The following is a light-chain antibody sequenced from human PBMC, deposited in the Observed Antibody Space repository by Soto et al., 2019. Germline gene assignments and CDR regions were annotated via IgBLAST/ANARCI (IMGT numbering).Light chain of an antibody. Sequence: EIVLTQSPATLSLSPGERATLSCRASQSVSSYLAWYQQKPGQAPRLLIYDASNRATGIPARFSGSESGTDFTLTISSLEPEDFEVYYCQQRSNWPLTFGPGTKVDIK. CDR2: DAS. CDR1: QSVSSY. J-gene: IGKJ3*01. CDR3: QQRSNWPLT. V-gene: IGKV3-11*01.